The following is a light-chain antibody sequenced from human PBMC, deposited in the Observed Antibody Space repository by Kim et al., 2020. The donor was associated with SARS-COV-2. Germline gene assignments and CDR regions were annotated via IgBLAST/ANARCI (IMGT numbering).Light chain of an antibody. V-gene: IGKV3-11*01. J-gene: IGKJ4*01. Sequence: LSPGETATLSCRASQSVSTYLAWFQQRPGQAPRLLIYDASNRATGIPARFSGSGSGTDFTHTISSLEPEDFAVYYCQHRSDWPLTFGGGTKVDIK. CDR1: QSVSTY. CDR2: DAS. CDR3: QHRSDWPLT.